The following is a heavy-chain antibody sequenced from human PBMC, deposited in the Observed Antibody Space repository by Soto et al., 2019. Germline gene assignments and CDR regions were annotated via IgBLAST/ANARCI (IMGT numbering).Heavy chain of an antibody. V-gene: IGHV1-69*12. CDR3: AGGGQLPTAEYFQH. D-gene: IGHD2-2*01. Sequence: QVQLVQSGAEVKKPGSSVKVSCKASGGTFSSYAISWVRQAPGQGLEWMGGIIPIFGTANYAQKFQGRVTITADESTSTAYMELSSLRSEDTAVYYCAGGGQLPTAEYFQHWGQGTLVTVSS. CDR1: GGTFSSYA. J-gene: IGHJ1*01. CDR2: IIPIFGTA.